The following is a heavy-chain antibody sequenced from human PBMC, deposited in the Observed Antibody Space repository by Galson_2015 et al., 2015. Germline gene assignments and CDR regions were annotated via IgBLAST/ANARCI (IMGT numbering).Heavy chain of an antibody. CDR1: EFTSSSYY. D-gene: IGHD3-3*01. CDR3: ARQILDYDFWSGYYPTNFDY. J-gene: IGHJ4*02. V-gene: IGHV3-21*01. Sequence: SLRLSCAASEFTSSSYYMSWVRQAPGKGLEWVSSISSTTTYTYYADSVKGRFTISRDNAKNSLYLQMNSLGAEDTAVYYCARQILDYDFWSGYYPTNFDYWGQGTLVTVSS. CDR2: ISSTTTYT.